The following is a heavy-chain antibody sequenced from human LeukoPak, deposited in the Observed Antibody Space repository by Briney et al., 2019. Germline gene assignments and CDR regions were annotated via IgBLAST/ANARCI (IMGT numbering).Heavy chain of an antibody. CDR1: GASISGYY. J-gene: IGHJ6*03. V-gene: IGHV4-4*09. CDR3: ARHLSSTSYPFYYYLDV. D-gene: IGHD2-2*02. Sequence: PSETLSLTCTVSGASISGYYWSWLRQPPGKELEWIGYIHTSGSTRFNPSLQSRVTLSFDTSKDQFSPKLTSLTAADTAVYYCARHLSSTSYPFYYYLDVWGKGTTVTVSS. CDR2: IHTSGST.